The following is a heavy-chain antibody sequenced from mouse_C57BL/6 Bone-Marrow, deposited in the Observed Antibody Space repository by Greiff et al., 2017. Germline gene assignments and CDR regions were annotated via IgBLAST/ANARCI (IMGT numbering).Heavy chain of an antibody. D-gene: IGHD1-1*01. CDR1: GYTFTSYG. CDR2: IYPRSGNT. CDR3: AREGDYYGSSLDYYFDD. V-gene: IGHV1-81*01. Sequence: QVQLKESGAELARPGASVKLSCKASGYTFTSYGISWVKQRTGQGLEWIGEIYPRSGNTYYNEKFKGKATLTADKSSSTAYMELRSLTSEDSAVYFCAREGDYYGSSLDYYFDDWGQGTTLTVSS. J-gene: IGHJ2*01.